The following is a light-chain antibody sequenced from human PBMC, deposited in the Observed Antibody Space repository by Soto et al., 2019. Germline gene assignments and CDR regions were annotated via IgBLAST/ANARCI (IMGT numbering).Light chain of an antibody. CDR3: QQYYDSPMNT. Sequence: VLPQSPDTLSLSPGDRVTLSCRASQSVRSTFLAWYQQKPGQAPRLLIYGASNRATGIPDRFSGSASGTDFTLTISRLEPDDSAVYYCQQYYDSPMNTFGQGTKLEI. CDR1: QSVRSTF. V-gene: IGKV3-20*01. CDR2: GAS. J-gene: IGKJ2*01.